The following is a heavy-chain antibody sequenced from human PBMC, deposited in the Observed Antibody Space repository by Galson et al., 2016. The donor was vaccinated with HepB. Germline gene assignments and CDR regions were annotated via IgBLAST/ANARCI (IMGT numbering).Heavy chain of an antibody. CDR2: ICVDGTKK. V-gene: IGHV3-33*01. CDR3: VRQDVGYYGGDV. J-gene: IGHJ6*04. Sequence: SLRLSCAASGFTFSSYGFHWVRQAPGKGLEWVSVICVDGTKKDYVDSVKGRFIISRDNSKNTPYPQMNSLRAEDTSTYYCVRQDVGYYGGDVWGKGTTVTVSS. CDR1: GFTFSSYG.